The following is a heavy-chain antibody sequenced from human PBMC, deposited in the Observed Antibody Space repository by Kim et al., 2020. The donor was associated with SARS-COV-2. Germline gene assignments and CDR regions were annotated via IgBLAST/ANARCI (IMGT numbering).Heavy chain of an antibody. J-gene: IGHJ4*02. CDR3: ARIEVAGFFDY. Sequence: GSMKGRFATSRENGKNSVYMQMNSLRVADTAVYYCARIEVAGFFDYWGQGSLVTVSS. V-gene: IGHV3-7*01.